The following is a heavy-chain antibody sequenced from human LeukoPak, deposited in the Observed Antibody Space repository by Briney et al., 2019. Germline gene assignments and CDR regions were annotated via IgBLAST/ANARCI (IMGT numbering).Heavy chain of an antibody. J-gene: IGHJ5*02. CDR3: ARGGHYYGSGSYRKNWLDP. V-gene: IGHV4-34*01. D-gene: IGHD3-10*01. CDR1: GGSFSGYY. Sequence: PSETLSLTCAVYGGSFSGYYWSWIRQPPGKGLEWIGEIDHSGSTNYNPSLKSRVTISVDTSKNQFSLKLSSVTAADTAVYYCARGGHYYGSGSYRKNWLDPWGQGTLVTVSS. CDR2: IDHSGST.